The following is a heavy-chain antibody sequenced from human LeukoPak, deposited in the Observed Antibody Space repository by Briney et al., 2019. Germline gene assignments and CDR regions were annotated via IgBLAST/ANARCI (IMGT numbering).Heavy chain of an antibody. Sequence: SETLSLTCAVYGGSFSGYYWSWIRQPPGKGLEWIGEINHSGSTNYNPSLKSRVTISVDTFKNQLSLKLSSVTAADTAVYYCARLYRWFDPWGQGTLVTVSS. CDR2: INHSGST. V-gene: IGHV4-34*01. CDR1: GGSFSGYY. CDR3: ARLYRWFDP. J-gene: IGHJ5*02. D-gene: IGHD2-15*01.